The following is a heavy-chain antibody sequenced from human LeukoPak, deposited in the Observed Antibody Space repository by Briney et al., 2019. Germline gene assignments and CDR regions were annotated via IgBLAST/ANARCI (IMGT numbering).Heavy chain of an antibody. V-gene: IGHV3-66*01. CDR2: IYSGGST. D-gene: IGHD3-10*01. J-gene: IGHJ4*02. CDR1: GFTVSSNY. CDR3: ARAMGSGSDSFDY. Sequence: SGWSLRLYCAASGFTVSSNYMSWVRQAPGKGLEWVSVIYSGGSTNYADAVKGRFTISRDNSKNTLYLQMNSLRAEDTAVYYCARAMGSGSDSFDYWGQGTLVTVSS.